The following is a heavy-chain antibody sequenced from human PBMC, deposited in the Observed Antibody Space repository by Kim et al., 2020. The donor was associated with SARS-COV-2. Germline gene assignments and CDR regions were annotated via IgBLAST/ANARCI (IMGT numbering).Heavy chain of an antibody. CDR2: ISPPGSDI. V-gene: IGHV3-21*01. Sequence: GGSLRLSCAASGFTFSSYSMIWVRQAPGKGLEWVAWISPPGSDIYYADSLKGRLTISRDNTKNSLFLQMNSLRPDDTAVYYCARSVGQGHSGTGSYSDTWGQGPRVP. CDR1: GFTFSSYS. J-gene: IGHJ5*02. CDR3: ARSVGQGHSGTGSYSDT. D-gene: IGHD3-10*01.